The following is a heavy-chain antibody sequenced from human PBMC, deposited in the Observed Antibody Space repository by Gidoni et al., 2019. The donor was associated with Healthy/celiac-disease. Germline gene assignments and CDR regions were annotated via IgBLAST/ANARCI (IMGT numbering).Heavy chain of an antibody. CDR2: INHSGST. V-gene: IGHV4-34*01. CDR1: GGSFSGYY. CDR3: ARGITTRPGYFQH. Sequence: QVQLQQWGAGLLTPSETLSLTCAVYGGSFSGYYWSWIRQPPGKGLEWIGEINHSGSTNYNPSLKSRVTISVDKSKNQFSLKLSSVTAADTAVYYCARGITTRPGYFQHWGQGTLVTVSS. D-gene: IGHD6-6*01. J-gene: IGHJ1*01.